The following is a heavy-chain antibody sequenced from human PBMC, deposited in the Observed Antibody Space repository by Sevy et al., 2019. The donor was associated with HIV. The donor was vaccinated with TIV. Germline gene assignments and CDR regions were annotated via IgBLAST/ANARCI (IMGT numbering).Heavy chain of an antibody. V-gene: IGHV4-4*07. CDR1: GGSISSYY. J-gene: IGHJ4*02. D-gene: IGHD3-9*01. CDR2: FYTSGST. CDR3: ARDLGGFDWLLPFDY. Sequence: SETLSLTCTVSGGSISSYYWSWIRQPAGKGLEWIGRFYTSGSTNYNPSLKRRVTMSVDTSKNQFSLKLSSVTAADTAVYYCARDLGGFDWLLPFDYWGQGTLVTVSS.